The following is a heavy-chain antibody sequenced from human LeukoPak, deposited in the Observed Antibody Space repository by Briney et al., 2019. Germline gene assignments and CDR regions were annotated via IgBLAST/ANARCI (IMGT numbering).Heavy chain of an antibody. J-gene: IGHJ4*02. D-gene: IGHD5-18*01. Sequence: PSETLSLTCTVSGGSITSYYWSWIRQHPGKGLEWIGYVYYSGNTYYNPSLKSRVTISVDTSKNQFSLKLSSVTAADTAVYYCARAAMVPVGYYFDYWGQGTLVTVSS. CDR2: VYYSGNT. V-gene: IGHV4-59*06. CDR1: GGSITSYY. CDR3: ARAAMVPVGYYFDY.